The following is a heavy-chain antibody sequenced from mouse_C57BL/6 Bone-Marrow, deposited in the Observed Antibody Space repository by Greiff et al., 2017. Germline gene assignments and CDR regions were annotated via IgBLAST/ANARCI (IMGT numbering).Heavy chain of an antibody. Sequence: VQLQQPGAELVMPGASVKLSCKASGYTFTSYWMHWVKQRPGQGLEWIGEIDPSDSYTNYNQKFKGKSTLTVDKSSSTAYMQLRSLTSEDSAVYDCAREGDYAFCDYWGQGTTLTVSS. V-gene: IGHV1-69*01. CDR3: AREGDYAFCDY. D-gene: IGHD2-4*01. J-gene: IGHJ2*01. CDR1: GYTFTSYW. CDR2: IDPSDSYT.